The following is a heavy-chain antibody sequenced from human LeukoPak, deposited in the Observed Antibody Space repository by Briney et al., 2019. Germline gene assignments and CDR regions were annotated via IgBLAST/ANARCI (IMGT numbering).Heavy chain of an antibody. J-gene: IGHJ4*02. Sequence: PSETLSLTCTVSGASITSNSYSWGWIRQPPGKGLEWIGSMYYTGSTYYKPSLKSRLTISADTSRNQFSLTLSSVSAADTATYYCARHHYMLEPKWGQGTLVSVSP. D-gene: IGHD2-8*01. CDR1: GASITSNSYS. CDR3: ARHHYMLEPK. CDR2: MYYTGST. V-gene: IGHV4-39*01.